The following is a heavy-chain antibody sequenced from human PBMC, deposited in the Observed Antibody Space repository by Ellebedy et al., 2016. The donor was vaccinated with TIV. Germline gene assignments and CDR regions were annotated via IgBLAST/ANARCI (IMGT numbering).Heavy chain of an antibody. CDR1: GGSISGYY. D-gene: IGHD3-10*01. CDR3: ARDGRLYGSGSYYGYSYYGMDV. J-gene: IGHJ6*02. Sequence: MPSETLSLTCSVSGGSISGYYWSWIRQPPGKGLEWIGYIYYSGSTNYNPSLKSRVTISIDPSKNQFSLRLSSVTAADTAVYYCARDGRLYGSGSYYGYSYYGMDVWGQGTTVTVSS. V-gene: IGHV4-59*01. CDR2: IYYSGST.